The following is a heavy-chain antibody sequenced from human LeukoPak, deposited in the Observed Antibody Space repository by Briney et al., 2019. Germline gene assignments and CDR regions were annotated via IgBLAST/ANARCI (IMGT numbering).Heavy chain of an antibody. D-gene: IGHD6-19*01. CDR1: RFTFSGYA. V-gene: IGHV3-23*01. J-gene: IGHJ5*02. Sequence: GGSLRLSCAASRFTFSGYAMYWVRQAPGKGLEWVSCIDASGINTYYADSVKGRFTISRDNSRNTLYLQMNSLRAEDTAVYYCAKGSGSGWYGWFDPWGQGTLVTVSS. CDR2: IDASGINT. CDR3: AKGSGSGWYGWFDP.